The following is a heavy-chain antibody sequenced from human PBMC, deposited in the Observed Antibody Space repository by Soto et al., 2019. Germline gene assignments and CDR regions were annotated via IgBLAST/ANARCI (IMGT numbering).Heavy chain of an antibody. Sequence: QVQLVESGGGVVQPGRSLRLSCAASRFTFSSYGMHWVRQAPGKGLEWVAVISYDGSDKYYADSVKGRFTISRDNSKNTLYLQMNSLRAEDTAVYYCAKDADVKAAGYYFDSWGQGTLVTVSS. CDR1: RFTFSSYG. V-gene: IGHV3-30*18. J-gene: IGHJ4*02. CDR3: AKDADVKAAGYYFDS. CDR2: ISYDGSDK. D-gene: IGHD6-13*01.